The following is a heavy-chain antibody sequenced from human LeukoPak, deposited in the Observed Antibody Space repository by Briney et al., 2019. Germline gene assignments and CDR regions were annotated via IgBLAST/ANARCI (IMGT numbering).Heavy chain of an antibody. CDR1: SESFSGGY. CDR2: ISDNEGI. D-gene: IGHD3-22*01. Sequence: SETLSLTCSVYSESFSGGYWSWIRQPPGKGLDWIGEISDNEGIKYSPSLKSRVTISVDTSNNQFSLKLTAVTAADTAVYYCARGLDRSKTGYWGQGSLVTVSS. V-gene: IGHV4-34*01. CDR3: ARGLDRSKTGY. J-gene: IGHJ4*02.